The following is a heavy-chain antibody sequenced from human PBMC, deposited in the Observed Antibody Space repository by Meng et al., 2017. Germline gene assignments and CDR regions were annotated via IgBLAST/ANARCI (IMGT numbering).Heavy chain of an antibody. CDR2: IYYSGST. Sequence: SETLSLTCTVSGGSISSYYWSWIRQPPGKGLEWIGYIYYSGSTYYNPSLKSRVTISVDTSKNQFSLKLSSVTAADTAVYYCARVQVGSGSYYGYYYGMDVWGQGTTVTVSS. D-gene: IGHD1-26*01. CDR1: GGSISSYY. J-gene: IGHJ6*02. V-gene: IGHV4-59*08. CDR3: ARVQVGSGSYYGYYYGMDV.